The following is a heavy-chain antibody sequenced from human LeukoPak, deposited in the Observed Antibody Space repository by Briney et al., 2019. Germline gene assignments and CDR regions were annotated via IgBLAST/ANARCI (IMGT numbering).Heavy chain of an antibody. CDR1: GFMFSSNW. CDR2: IKEDGTET. V-gene: IGHV3-7*01. CDR3: ARKRPNYFDY. J-gene: IGHJ4*02. Sequence: GGSLRLSCAASGFMFSSNWMSWVRLAPGKGLEWVANIKEDGTETYYVDSVKGRFTISRDNAENSLYLQMNSLRAEDTALYYCARKRPNYFDYWGQGTLVTVSS.